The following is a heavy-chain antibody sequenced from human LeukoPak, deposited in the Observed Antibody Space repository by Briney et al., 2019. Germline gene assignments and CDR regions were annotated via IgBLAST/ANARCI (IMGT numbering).Heavy chain of an antibody. CDR3: AKDQRFALSNYDY. V-gene: IGHV3-23*01. CDR1: GFTFSSYA. CDR2: ISGSGGST. J-gene: IGHJ4*02. Sequence: GGSLRLSCAASGFTFSSYAMSWVRQAPGKGLEWVSGISGSGGSTYYADSVKGRFTISRDNSNNTLYLQMTSLRAEDTAVYYCAKDQRFALSNYDYWGQGTLVTVSS. D-gene: IGHD2/OR15-2a*01.